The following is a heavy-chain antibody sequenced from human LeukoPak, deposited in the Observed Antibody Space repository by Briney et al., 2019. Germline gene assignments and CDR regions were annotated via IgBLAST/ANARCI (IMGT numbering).Heavy chain of an antibody. CDR1: GYTFTGYY. J-gene: IGHJ3*02. Sequence: ASVKVSCKASGYTFTGYYMHWVRQAPGQGLEWMGWINPNSGGTNYAQKFQDRVTMNRDTSITTAYMGLSRLTSDDTAIYYCARIMEYYDFTPRGFDIWGQGTMVAVSS. CDR2: INPNSGGT. D-gene: IGHD3/OR15-3a*01. V-gene: IGHV1-2*02. CDR3: ARIMEYYDFTPRGFDI.